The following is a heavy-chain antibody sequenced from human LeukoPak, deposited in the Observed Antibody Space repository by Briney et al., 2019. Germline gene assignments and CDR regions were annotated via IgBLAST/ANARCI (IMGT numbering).Heavy chain of an antibody. CDR1: GFTFSSYG. CDR2: IWYDGSNK. Sequence: GRSLRLSCAASGFTFSSYGMHWVRQAPGKGLEWVAVIWYDGSNKYYADSVMGRFTISRDNSKNTLYLQMNSLRAEDTAVYYCARPTGYSYGGNYYYYGMDVWGQGTTVTVSS. CDR3: ARPTGYSYGGNYYYYGMDV. V-gene: IGHV3-33*01. D-gene: IGHD5-18*01. J-gene: IGHJ6*02.